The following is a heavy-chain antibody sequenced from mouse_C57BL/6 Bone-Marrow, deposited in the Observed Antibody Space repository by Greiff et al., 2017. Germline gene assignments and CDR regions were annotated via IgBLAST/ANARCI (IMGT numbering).Heavy chain of an antibody. J-gene: IGHJ3*01. CDR3: AAYDYDDWFAY. V-gene: IGHV1-81*01. CDR2: IYPRSGNT. D-gene: IGHD2-4*01. CDR1: GYTFTSYG. Sequence: VQVVESGAELARPGASVKLSCKASGYTFTSYGISWVKQRTGQGLEWIGEIYPRSGNTYYNEKFKGKATLTADKSSSTAYMELRSLTSEDSAVYFCAAYDYDDWFAYWGQGTLVTVSA.